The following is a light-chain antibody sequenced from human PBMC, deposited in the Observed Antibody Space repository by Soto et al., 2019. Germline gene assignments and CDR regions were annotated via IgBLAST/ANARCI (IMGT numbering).Light chain of an antibody. J-gene: IGKJ1*01. CDR3: QQYASSLLWT. CDR1: QSVRSSF. V-gene: IGKV3-20*01. CDR2: DVS. Sequence: KNSPVTLSVTPGERATLSCRASQSVRSSFVAWYQQKPGQAPMLLIYDVSNRATGIPDRFSGSGSGTDFTLTISSFDHEDFAIHYCQQYASSLLWTFSQVAKVDI.